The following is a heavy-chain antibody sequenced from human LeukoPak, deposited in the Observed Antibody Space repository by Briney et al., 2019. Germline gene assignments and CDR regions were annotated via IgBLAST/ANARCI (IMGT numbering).Heavy chain of an antibody. V-gene: IGHV3-7*01. D-gene: IGHD2-21*01. CDR3: TRDCETHCGVDPPDY. CDR1: GFTFTKCW. CDR2: IKQDGTET. Sequence: PGGSLRLSCAASGFTFTKCWMSWVRQAPGKGLEWVANIKQDGTETYYVDSVKGRFTISRDDAKNSLYLQMDSLRADDTAVYYCTRDCETHCGVDPPDYWGQGTLVTVSS. J-gene: IGHJ4*02.